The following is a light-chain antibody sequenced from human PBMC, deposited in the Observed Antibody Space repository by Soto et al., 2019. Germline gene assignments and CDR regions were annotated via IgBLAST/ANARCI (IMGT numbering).Light chain of an antibody. Sequence: DIEMKQSPSYLSASVGDRVAITCRASQTISTYLNWYHQKPGTAPKLLIYTASSLQGGVPPRFSGNGSGTLFTLTLSSLQPEDSGIYYCQQSYSRPYTFGQGTKLDIK. J-gene: IGKJ2*01. CDR1: QTISTY. V-gene: IGKV1-39*01. CDR3: QQSYSRPYT. CDR2: TAS.